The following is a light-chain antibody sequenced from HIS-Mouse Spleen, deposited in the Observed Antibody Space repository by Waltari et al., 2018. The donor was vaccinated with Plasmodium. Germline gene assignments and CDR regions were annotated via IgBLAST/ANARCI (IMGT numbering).Light chain of an antibody. J-gene: IGLJ3*02. Sequence: QAVLTQPSSLSASPGASASLTCTLRSGINVGTYRIYWYQQKPGSPPHYLLRYKSESDKQQGSGGTSRFSGSKDASANAGILLISGLQSEDEADYYCMIWHSSAWVFGGGTKLTVL. V-gene: IGLV5-45*03. CDR1: SGINVGTYR. CDR2: YKSESDK. CDR3: MIWHSSAWV.